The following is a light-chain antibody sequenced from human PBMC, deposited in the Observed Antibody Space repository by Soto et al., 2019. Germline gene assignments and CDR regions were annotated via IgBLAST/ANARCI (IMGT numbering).Light chain of an antibody. CDR3: QQYHNWPA. Sequence: EIVMTQSPATLSVSPGERATLSCRASQSVFSSLAWYQQKPGQAPRLLIYGAATRATGIPARFSGSGSGTEFTLNISSLQSEDFAVYYCQQYHNWPAFGQGTKVEIK. CDR1: QSVFSS. J-gene: IGKJ1*01. CDR2: GAA. V-gene: IGKV3-15*01.